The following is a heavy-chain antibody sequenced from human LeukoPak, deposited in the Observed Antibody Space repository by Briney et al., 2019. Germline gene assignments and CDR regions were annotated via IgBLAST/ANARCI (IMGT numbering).Heavy chain of an antibody. CDR2: INHSGST. J-gene: IGHJ4*02. V-gene: IGHV4-34*01. Sequence: SSETLSLTCAVYGGSFSGYYWSWIRQPPGKGLEWIGEINHSGSTNYNPSLKSRVTISVDTSKNQFSLKLSSVTAADTAVYYCASRDGYNYRAFDYWGQGTLVTVSS. CDR3: ASRDGYNYRAFDY. CDR1: GGSFSGYY. D-gene: IGHD5-24*01.